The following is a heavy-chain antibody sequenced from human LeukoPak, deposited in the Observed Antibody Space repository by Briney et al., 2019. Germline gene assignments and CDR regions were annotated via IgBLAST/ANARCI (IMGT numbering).Heavy chain of an antibody. V-gene: IGHV4-39*07. D-gene: IGHD3-10*01. CDR3: ARGRGGRSRGGYYYYYMDV. CDR2: INHSGST. Sequence: SETLSLTCTVSGASISSDIYYWGWFRQPPGKGLEWIGEINHSGSTNYNPSLKSRVTISVDTSKNQFSLKLSSVTAADTAVYYCARGRGGRSRGGYYYYYMDVWGKGTTVTVSS. CDR1: GASISSDIYY. J-gene: IGHJ6*03.